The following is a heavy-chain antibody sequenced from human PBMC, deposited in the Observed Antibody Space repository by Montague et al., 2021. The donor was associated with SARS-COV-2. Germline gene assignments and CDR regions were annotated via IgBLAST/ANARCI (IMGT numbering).Heavy chain of an antibody. D-gene: IGHD3-9*01. V-gene: IGHV2-70*01. Sequence: PALVKPTQTLTLTCTFSGFSLSTSGMCVSWIRQPPGKALEWLALIDWDDDKYYSTSLKTRLTISKDTSKNLVVLTMTNMDPVDTATYYCARTYYDILPNLYYFDYWGQGTLVTVSS. CDR3: ARTYYDILPNLYYFDY. CDR1: GFSLSTSGMC. CDR2: IDWDDDK. J-gene: IGHJ4*02.